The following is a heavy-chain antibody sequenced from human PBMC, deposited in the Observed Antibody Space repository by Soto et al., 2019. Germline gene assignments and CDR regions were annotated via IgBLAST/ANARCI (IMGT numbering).Heavy chain of an antibody. J-gene: IGHJ4*02. CDR1: GFTFSTYA. V-gene: IGHV3-23*01. CDR3: AKDASIVATICAY. D-gene: IGHD5-12*01. CDR2: ISDSGST. Sequence: GGSLRLSCAASGFTFSTYAMSWVRQAPGKGLQWVSTISDSGSTYYADSVKGRFTISRDNSKNTLYLQMNSLRAEDTAVYYCAKDASIVATICAYWGQGTLVTVSS.